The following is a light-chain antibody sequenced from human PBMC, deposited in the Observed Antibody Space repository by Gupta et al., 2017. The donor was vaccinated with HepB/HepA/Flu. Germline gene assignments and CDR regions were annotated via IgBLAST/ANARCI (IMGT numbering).Light chain of an antibody. CDR1: QSLLHSNGYNY. J-gene: IGKJ1*01. Sequence: DIVMTLSPPSLPVTPGGPASISCRSSQSLLHSNGYNYLDWYLQKPGQSPQLLIYLGSNRASGVPDRFSGSGSGTDFTLKISRVEAEDVGVYYCMQVLQTPTTFGQGTKVEIK. V-gene: IGKV2-28*01. CDR2: LGS. CDR3: MQVLQTPTT.